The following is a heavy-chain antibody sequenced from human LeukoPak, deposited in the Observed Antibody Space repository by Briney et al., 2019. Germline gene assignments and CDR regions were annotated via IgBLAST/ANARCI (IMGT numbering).Heavy chain of an antibody. Sequence: PGGSLRLSCAASGFTVSSTYMTWVRQAPGKGLEWVSVIYSGGSTYYADSVKGRFTISRDNSKNTLYLQINSLRAEDTAVYNCARGPYYYDRSGYFDYWGQGTLVTVSS. V-gene: IGHV3-53*01. J-gene: IGHJ4*02. D-gene: IGHD3-22*01. CDR1: GFTVSSTY. CDR3: ARGPYYYDRSGYFDY. CDR2: IYSGGST.